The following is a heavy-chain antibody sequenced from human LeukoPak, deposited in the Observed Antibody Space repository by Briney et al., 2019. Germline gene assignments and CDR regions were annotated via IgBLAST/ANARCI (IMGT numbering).Heavy chain of an antibody. CDR1: GGSISSSNW. J-gene: IGHJ4*02. CDR3: ARENRRIGVAGGFDS. V-gene: IGHV4-4*02. Sequence: SGTLSLTCAVSGGSISSSNWWSWVRQPPGKGLEWIGEIYHSESPNYNPSLKSRVTISVDKPKNQFSLKMSSVTAADTAGYYCARENRRIGVAGGFDSWGQGTLVTVSS. D-gene: IGHD6-13*01. CDR2: IYHSESP.